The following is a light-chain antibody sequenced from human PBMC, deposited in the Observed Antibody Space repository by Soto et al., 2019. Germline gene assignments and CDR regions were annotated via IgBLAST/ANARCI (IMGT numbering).Light chain of an antibody. CDR1: QSVGDNY. CDR3: QQYGRSLWT. CDR2: GAS. V-gene: IGKV3-20*01. J-gene: IGKJ1*01. Sequence: EIVLTQSPGTLSLSPGERATLSCRASQSVGDNYLAWYQQKPGQAPRLLIYGASSRATGIPDRFTGSGPGTDFTLTISDLEPEDFAVYYCQQYGRSLWTFGQGTKVDIK.